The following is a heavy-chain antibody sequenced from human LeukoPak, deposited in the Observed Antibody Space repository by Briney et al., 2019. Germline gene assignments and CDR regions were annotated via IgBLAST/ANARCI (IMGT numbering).Heavy chain of an antibody. CDR3: AKGLGTTYYYGMDV. Sequence: PGGSLRLSCAASGFTFDDYAMHWVRQAPRKGLEWVSGISWNSGSIGYADSVKGRFTISRDNAKNSLYLQMSSLRAEDTALYYCAKGLGTTYYYGMDVWGQGTTVTVSS. CDR1: GFTFDDYA. V-gene: IGHV3-9*01. CDR2: ISWNSGSI. D-gene: IGHD1-7*01. J-gene: IGHJ6*02.